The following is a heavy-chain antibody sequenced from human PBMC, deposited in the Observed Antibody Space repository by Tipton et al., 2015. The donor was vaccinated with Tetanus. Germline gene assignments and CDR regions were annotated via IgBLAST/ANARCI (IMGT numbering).Heavy chain of an antibody. V-gene: IGHV4-61*01. CDR3: ARRSYCTSTRCFDAFDL. CDR1: GGSVRSGSYY. Sequence: LRLSCTVSGGSVRSGSYYWNWIRQPPGKGLEWIGYISYSGSTNSNYSLKSRITISIDSSKNQFSLKLTSVTAADTAVYFCARRSYCTSTRCFDAFDLWGPGTRVTVSS. J-gene: IGHJ3*01. D-gene: IGHD2-8*01. CDR2: ISYSGST.